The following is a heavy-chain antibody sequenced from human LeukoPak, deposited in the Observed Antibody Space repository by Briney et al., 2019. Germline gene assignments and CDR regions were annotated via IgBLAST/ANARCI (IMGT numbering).Heavy chain of an antibody. CDR3: ARDSSPNVVLMVYAIHGFDY. V-gene: IGHV3-21*01. J-gene: IGHJ4*02. CDR1: GFTFSSYS. D-gene: IGHD2-8*01. CDR2: ISSSSSYI. Sequence: PGGSLRLSCAASGFTFSSYSMNRVRQAPGKGLEWVSSISSSSSYIYYADSVKGRFTISRDNAKNSLYLQMNSLRAEDTAVYYCARDSSPNVVLMVYAIHGFDYWGQGTLVTVSS.